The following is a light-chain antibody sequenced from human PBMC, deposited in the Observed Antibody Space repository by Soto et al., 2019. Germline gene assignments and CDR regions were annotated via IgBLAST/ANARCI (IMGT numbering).Light chain of an antibody. J-gene: IGKJ1*01. CDR3: QQYGSSFAT. CDR2: GAS. V-gene: IGKV3-20*01. Sequence: PGERATLSCRASQSVSSNLAWYRQTPGQAPRLLISGASTRATDTPARFSGSGSGTDFTLTISRVEPADFAVYYCQQYGSSFATFGQGTQVE. CDR1: QSVSSN.